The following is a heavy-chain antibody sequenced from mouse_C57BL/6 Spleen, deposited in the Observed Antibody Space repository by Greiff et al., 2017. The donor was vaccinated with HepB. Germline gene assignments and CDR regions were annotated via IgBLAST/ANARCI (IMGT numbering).Heavy chain of an antibody. J-gene: IGHJ2*01. CDR1: GYTFTSYW. CDR2: IDPSDSYT. Sequence: LQQPGAELVRPGTSVKLSCKASGYTFTSYWMHWVKQRPGQGLEWIGVIDPSDSYTNYNQKFKGKATLTVDTSSSTAYMQLSSLTSEDSAVYYCARSSSPSRYCDYWGQGTTLTVSS. CDR3: ARSSSPSRYCDY. V-gene: IGHV1-59*01. D-gene: IGHD1-1*01.